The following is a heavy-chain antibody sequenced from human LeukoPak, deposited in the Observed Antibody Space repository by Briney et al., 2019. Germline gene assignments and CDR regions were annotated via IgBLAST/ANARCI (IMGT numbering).Heavy chain of an antibody. D-gene: IGHD4-17*01. CDR2: IYSGGTT. J-gene: IGHJ4*02. V-gene: IGHV3-66*02. Sequence: PGGSLRLSCAASGFTVSSNFMSWVRQAPGKGLEWVSIIYSGGTTYYADSVKGRFTIPRDNSKNTLYLQMNNLRTEDTAVYYCARGLSTVTQIMTYWGQGTLVTVSS. CDR3: ARGLSTVTQIMTY. CDR1: GFTVSSNF.